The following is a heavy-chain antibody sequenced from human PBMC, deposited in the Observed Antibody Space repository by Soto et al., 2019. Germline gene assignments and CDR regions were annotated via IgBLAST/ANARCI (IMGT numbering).Heavy chain of an antibody. Sequence: QVQLVQSGAEVKKPGASVKISCKTSGYTFMTYALHWVRQAPGQRPEWMGWINPGNGNTEYSQKLQGRATAARDASARTVFTEGANMTSVATAVYYCARARMLWYGELSHWGQGTQVIVSA. CDR3: ARARMLWYGELSH. J-gene: IGHJ4*02. CDR1: GYTFMTYA. V-gene: IGHV1-3*01. D-gene: IGHD3-10*01. CDR2: INPGNGNT.